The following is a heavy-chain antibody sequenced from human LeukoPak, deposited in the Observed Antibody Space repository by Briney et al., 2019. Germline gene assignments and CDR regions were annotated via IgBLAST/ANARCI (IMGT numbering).Heavy chain of an antibody. V-gene: IGHV3-30*02. CDR1: GFTFNNYG. J-gene: IGHJ4*02. Sequence: GGSLRLSCAASGFTFNNYGVHWVRQAPGKGLEWVAFIRDDGINKYYADSVKGRFTISRDNTKSMLYLQMNSLRAEDTARYYCAKDRTTYTSSSFYFDSWGQGTLVTVSS. CDR3: AKDRTTYTSSSFYFDS. D-gene: IGHD6-6*01. CDR2: IRDDGINK.